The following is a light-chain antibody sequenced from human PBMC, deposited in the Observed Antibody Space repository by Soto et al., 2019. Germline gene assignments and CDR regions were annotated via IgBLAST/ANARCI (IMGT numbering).Light chain of an antibody. V-gene: IGKV1-9*01. Sequence: DIQLTQSPSFLSASVGDRVTITCRSTQGISSYLGWYQQKPGKPPKLLIYAASSLQSGGQSRFSGSGSVTEFTLTIRSLQPEDFGTYFCQQLNSYPLTFGGGTKVQIK. CDR3: QQLNSYPLT. J-gene: IGKJ4*01. CDR2: AAS. CDR1: QGISSY.